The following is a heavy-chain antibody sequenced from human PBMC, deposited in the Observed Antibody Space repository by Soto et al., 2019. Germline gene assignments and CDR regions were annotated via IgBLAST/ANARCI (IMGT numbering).Heavy chain of an antibody. CDR3: AKEKQESYDYVWGSSRFFDY. Sequence: VGSLRLSCAASGFTFSSYGMHWVRQAPGKGLEWVAVISYDGSNKYYADSVKGRFTISRDNSKNTLYLQMNSLRAEDTAVYYCAKEKQESYDYVWGSSRFFDYCGQGIMVTVSS. CDR1: GFTFSSYG. CDR2: ISYDGSNK. V-gene: IGHV3-30*18. D-gene: IGHD3-16*02. J-gene: IGHJ4*02.